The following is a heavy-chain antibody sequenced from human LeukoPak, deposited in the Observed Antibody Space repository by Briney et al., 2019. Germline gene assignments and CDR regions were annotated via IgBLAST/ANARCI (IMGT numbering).Heavy chain of an antibody. V-gene: IGHV4-34*01. CDR2: INHSGST. CDR1: GGSFSGYY. J-gene: IGHJ4*02. D-gene: IGHD3-16*02. CDR3: ARGQGIYDYVWRSYPPLDY. Sequence: KASETLSLTCALYGGSFSGYYWSWIRQPPGKGLEWIGEINHSGSTNYNPSLESRVTISVDTSKNQFSLKLSSVTAADTAVYYCARGQGIYDYVWRSYPPLDYWGQGTLVTVSS.